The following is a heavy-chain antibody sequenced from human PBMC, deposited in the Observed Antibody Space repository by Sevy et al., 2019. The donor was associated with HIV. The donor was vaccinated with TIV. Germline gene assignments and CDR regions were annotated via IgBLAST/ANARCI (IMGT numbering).Heavy chain of an antibody. CDR3: ARDEGALRLGAQGDYYYGMDV. V-gene: IGHV4-30-2*01. D-gene: IGHD3-16*01. J-gene: IGHJ6*02. Sequence: SETLSLTCAVSGGSISSGGYSWSWIRQPPGKGLEWIGYIYHRGSTYYNPSLKSRVTISVDRSKNKFSLKLSSVTAADTAVYYCARDEGALRLGAQGDYYYGMDVWGQGTTVTVSS. CDR2: IYHRGST. CDR1: GGSISSGGYS.